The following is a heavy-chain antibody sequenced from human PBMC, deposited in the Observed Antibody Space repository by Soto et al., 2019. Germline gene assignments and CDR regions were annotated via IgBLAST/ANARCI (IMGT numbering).Heavy chain of an antibody. CDR2: INHSGST. D-gene: IGHD2-2*01. CDR1: GGSFSGYY. CDR3: ARVPGRYCSSTSCRALYYYYGMDV. V-gene: IGHV4-34*01. Sequence: QVQLQQWGAGLLKPSETLSLTCAVYGGSFSGYYWSWIRQPPGKGLEWIGEINHSGSTNYNPSLKSRVTISVDTSKNQISLKLSSVTAADTAVYYCARVPGRYCSSTSCRALYYYYGMDVWGQGTTVTVSS. J-gene: IGHJ6*02.